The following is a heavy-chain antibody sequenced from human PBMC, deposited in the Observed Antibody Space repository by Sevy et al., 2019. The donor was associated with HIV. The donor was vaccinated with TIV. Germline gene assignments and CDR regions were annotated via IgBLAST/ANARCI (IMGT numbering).Heavy chain of an antibody. D-gene: IGHD2-2*01. CDR3: ARGPTYCSSTSCYALYYYYGMDV. J-gene: IGHJ6*02. CDR2: ISSSSSTI. Sequence: GGSLRLSRAASGFTFSSYSMNWVRQAPGKGLEWVSYISSSSSTIYYADSVKGRFTISRDNAKNSLYLQMNSLRAEDTAVYYCARGPTYCSSTSCYALYYYYGMDVWGQGTTVTVSS. V-gene: IGHV3-48*01. CDR1: GFTFSSYS.